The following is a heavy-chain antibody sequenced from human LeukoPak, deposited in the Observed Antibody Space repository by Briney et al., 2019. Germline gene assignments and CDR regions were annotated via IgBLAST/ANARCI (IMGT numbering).Heavy chain of an antibody. CDR3: ASQSYYDFWSGYPKALDY. Sequence: GGSLRLSCAASGFTFTTYSMNWVRQAPGKGLEWISYISSTSNSIYYADSVKVRFTISRDNARNSLYLQMNSLRAEDTAVYYCASQSYYDFWSGYPKALDYWGQGTLVTVSS. J-gene: IGHJ4*02. CDR2: ISSTSNSI. CDR1: GFTFTTYS. D-gene: IGHD3-3*01. V-gene: IGHV3-48*01.